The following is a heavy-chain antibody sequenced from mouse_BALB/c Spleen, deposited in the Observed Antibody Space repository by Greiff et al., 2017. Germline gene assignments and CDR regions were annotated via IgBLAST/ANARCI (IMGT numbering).Heavy chain of an antibody. J-gene: IGHJ2*01. Sequence: DVKLVESGGGLVQPGCSLTLSCATSGFTFTHYYMTWVRQPPVKALEWLGFIRNKGNGYTTEYRASVKCRFTISRANSHGILYLQMTTLSSEDIAIYYCARDSREDYFDCWGQGATLAVSS. V-gene: IGHV7-3*02. CDR3: ARDSREDYFDC. CDR2: IRNKGNGYTT. CDR1: GFTFTHYY.